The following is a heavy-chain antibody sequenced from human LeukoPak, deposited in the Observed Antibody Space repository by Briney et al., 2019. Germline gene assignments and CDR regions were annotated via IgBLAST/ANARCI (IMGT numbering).Heavy chain of an antibody. CDR3: ARHGPYSGSLGWFDP. Sequence: PSETLSLTCTVSGGSISSYYWSWIRQPPGKGLEWIGYIYYSGSTNYNPSLKSRVTISVDTSKNQFSLKLSSVTAADTAVYYCARHGPYSGSLGWFDPWGQGTLVTVSS. CDR2: IYYSGST. J-gene: IGHJ5*02. V-gene: IGHV4-59*08. D-gene: IGHD1-26*01. CDR1: GGSISSYY.